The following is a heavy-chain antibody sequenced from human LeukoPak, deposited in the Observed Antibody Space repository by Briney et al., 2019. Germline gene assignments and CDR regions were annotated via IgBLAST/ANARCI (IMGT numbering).Heavy chain of an antibody. CDR1: GYSISSGYY. D-gene: IGHD6-6*01. CDR2: INHSGST. Sequence: SETLSLTCTVSGYSISSGYYWGWIRQPPGKGLEWIGEINHSGSTNYNPSLKSRVTISVDTSKNQFSLKLSSVTAADTVVYYCARRIWVGPSKSIAAQRTFDPWGQGTLVTVSS. V-gene: IGHV4-38-2*02. CDR3: ARRIWVGPSKSIAAQRTFDP. J-gene: IGHJ5*02.